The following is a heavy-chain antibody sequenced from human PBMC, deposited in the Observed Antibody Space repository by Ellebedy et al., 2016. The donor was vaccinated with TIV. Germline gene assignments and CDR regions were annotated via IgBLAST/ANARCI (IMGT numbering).Heavy chain of an antibody. J-gene: IGHJ3*02. CDR3: AGEAYGFCSGGSCYGGSSLDI. CDR2: ISSDGRSK. Sequence: GESLKISCAASGFTFSSYGMHWVRQAPGKGLEWVAVISSDGRSKFYAYSVKGRFTISRDNSKNTLYLQMTSLRAEDTAVYYCAGEAYGFCSGGSCYGGSSLDIWGQGTLVTVSS. V-gene: IGHV3-30*03. D-gene: IGHD2-15*01. CDR1: GFTFSSYG.